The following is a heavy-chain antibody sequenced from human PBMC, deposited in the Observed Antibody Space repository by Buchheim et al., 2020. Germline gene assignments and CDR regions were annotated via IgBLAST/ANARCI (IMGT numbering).Heavy chain of an antibody. J-gene: IGHJ4*02. V-gene: IGHV4-34*01. D-gene: IGHD5-18*01. CDR3: ARGPPYRYRGNFFDY. CDR1: GGSFSGYY. CDR2: INHSGST. Sequence: QVQLQQWGAGLLKPSETLSLTCAVSGGSFSGYYWSWIRQPPGKGLEWIGEINHSGSTNYNPSLKSRVTISVDTSKNQFSLKLSSVTAADTAVYYCARGPPYRYRGNFFDYWGQGTL.